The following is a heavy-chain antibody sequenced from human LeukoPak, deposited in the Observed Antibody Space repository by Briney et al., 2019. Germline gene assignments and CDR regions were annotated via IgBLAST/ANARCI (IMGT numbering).Heavy chain of an antibody. CDR3: ARDDHYYDSSGYYWFDP. J-gene: IGHJ5*02. CDR1: GFTFSNYS. CDR2: ISGSSSTM. V-gene: IGHV3-48*04. Sequence: GGSLRLSCAASGFTFSNYSVNWVRQAPGKGLEWVSYISGSSSTMFYADSVKGRFTISRDNAKNSLYLQMNSLRAEDTAVYYCARDDHYYDSSGYYWFDPWGQGTLVTVSS. D-gene: IGHD3-22*01.